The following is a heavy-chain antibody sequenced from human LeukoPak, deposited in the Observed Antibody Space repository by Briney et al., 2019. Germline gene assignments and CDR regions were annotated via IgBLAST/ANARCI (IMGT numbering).Heavy chain of an antibody. V-gene: IGHV3-74*01. CDR3: ARDFDMGITPGDDFDF. CDR1: GFSFSKYW. J-gene: IGHJ4*02. Sequence: GGSLRLSCAASGFSFSKYWMHWGRQTPGEGLVWVSRIKEDGTYTSYADSVKGRFTIPRDNARNTVFLQMNSLRAEDTAVYYCARDFDMGITPGDDFDFWGQGTLVTVSS. D-gene: IGHD3-9*01. CDR2: IKEDGTYT.